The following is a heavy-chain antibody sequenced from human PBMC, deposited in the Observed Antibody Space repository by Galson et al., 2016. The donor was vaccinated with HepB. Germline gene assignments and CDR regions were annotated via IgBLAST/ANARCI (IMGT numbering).Heavy chain of an antibody. J-gene: IGHJ4*02. Sequence: SVKVSCKASGYTFTSYGISWVRQAPGQGLEWMGWISAYNGNTNYAQKLQGRVTMTTDTSTSTAYMELRSLRSDDTAVYYCARASMVRGVPYFDYWGQGTLVTVSS. CDR1: GYTFTSYG. D-gene: IGHD3-10*01. V-gene: IGHV1-18*04. CDR2: ISAYNGNT. CDR3: ARASMVRGVPYFDY.